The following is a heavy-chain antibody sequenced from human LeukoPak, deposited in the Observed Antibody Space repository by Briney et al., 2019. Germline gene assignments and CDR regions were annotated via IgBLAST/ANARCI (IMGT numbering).Heavy chain of an antibody. J-gene: IGHJ3*02. CDR3: ARSREISYYYDSSGYYGGVFAFDI. V-gene: IGHV3-23*01. Sequence: GGTLRLSCVASGFTFSSYGMSWVRQLPGKGLEWVSAISGSGGGAYYADSVKGRFTISRDNAKNSLYLQMNSLRAEDTAVYYCARSREISYYYDSSGYYGGVFAFDIWGQGTMVTVSS. CDR2: ISGSGGGA. D-gene: IGHD3-22*01. CDR1: GFTFSSYG.